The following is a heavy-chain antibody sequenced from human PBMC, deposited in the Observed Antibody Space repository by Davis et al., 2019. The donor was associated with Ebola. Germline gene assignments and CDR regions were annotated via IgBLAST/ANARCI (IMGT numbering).Heavy chain of an antibody. CDR2: INPNSGGT. J-gene: IGHJ6*03. CDR3: ERAGKPRYYYYYMDV. CDR1: GYTFTGYY. Sequence: ASVTVSCKASGYTFTGYYMHWVRQAPGKGLEWMGWINPNSGGTNYAQKFQGGVTMTRETSISTAYMELSRLRSDDTAVYYCERAGKPRYYYYYMDVWGKGTTVTVSS. D-gene: IGHD1-14*01. V-gene: IGHV1-2*02.